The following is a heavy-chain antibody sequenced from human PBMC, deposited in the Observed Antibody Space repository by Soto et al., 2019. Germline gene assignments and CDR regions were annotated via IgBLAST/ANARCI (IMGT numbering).Heavy chain of an antibody. Sequence: ETLSLTCTVSGGSISSSSYYWGWIRQPPGKGLEWIGSIYYSGSTYYNPSLKSRVTISVDTSKNQFSLKLSSVTAADTAVYYCARDQGIIGLIDYWGQGTLVTVSS. J-gene: IGHJ4*02. D-gene: IGHD3-10*01. CDR3: ARDQGIIGLIDY. CDR2: IYYSGST. V-gene: IGHV4-39*07. CDR1: GGSISSSSYY.